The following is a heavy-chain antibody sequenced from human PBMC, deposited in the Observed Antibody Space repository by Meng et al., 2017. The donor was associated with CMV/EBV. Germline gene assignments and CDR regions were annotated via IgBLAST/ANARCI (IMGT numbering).Heavy chain of an antibody. J-gene: IGHJ4*02. V-gene: IGHV3-30-3*01. CDR1: GFTFSSYA. CDR2: ISYDGSNK. D-gene: IGHD4-17*01. Sequence: GESLKISCAASGFTFSSYAMHWVRQAPGKGLEWVAVISYDGSNKYYADSVKGRFTISRDNSKNPLYLQMNSLRAEDTAVYYCARDLGYGDYVGYFDYWGQGTLVTVSS. CDR3: ARDLGYGDYVGYFDY.